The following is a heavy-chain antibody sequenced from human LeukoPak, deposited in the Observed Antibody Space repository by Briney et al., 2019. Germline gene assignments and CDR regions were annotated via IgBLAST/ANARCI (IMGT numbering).Heavy chain of an antibody. CDR2: ISGSGDTI. Sequence: GGSPRLSCAASGFTFSAYEMNWVRQAPGKGLEWLSYISGSGDTIYYAESVKGRFTISRDNAKNSLYLQMSSLRAEDTAVYYCVSAYGGLLDYWGQGTLVTVSS. CDR1: GFTFSAYE. CDR3: VSAYGGLLDY. J-gene: IGHJ4*02. V-gene: IGHV3-48*03. D-gene: IGHD3-16*01.